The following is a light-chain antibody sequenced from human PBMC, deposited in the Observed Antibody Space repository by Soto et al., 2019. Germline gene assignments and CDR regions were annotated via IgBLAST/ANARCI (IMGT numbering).Light chain of an antibody. J-gene: IGLJ2*01. CDR3: QSYDSGLSAVV. V-gene: IGLV1-40*01. Sequence: QSVLTQPPSVSAAPGQRITISCTGSSSNIGANYDVHWYQQLPGTAPKLLIYDNTNRPSGVPDRFSGSKSGTSASLAITGLQNEDEAVYYCQSYDSGLSAVVFGGGTKVTVL. CDR1: SSNIGANYD. CDR2: DNT.